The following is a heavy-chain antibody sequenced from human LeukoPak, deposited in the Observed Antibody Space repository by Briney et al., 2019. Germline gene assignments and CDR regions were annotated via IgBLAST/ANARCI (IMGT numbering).Heavy chain of an antibody. CDR3: ARLAYCGGDCYSGLDY. D-gene: IGHD2-21*02. V-gene: IGHV5-51*01. J-gene: IGHJ4*02. CDR2: IYPGDSDT. Sequence: GESLKISCKGPGYSFTSYWIGWVRQMPGKGLEWMGIIYPGDSDTRYSPSFQGQVTISADKSISTAYLQWSSLKASDTAMYYCARLAYCGGDCYSGLDYWGQGTLVTVSS. CDR1: GYSFTSYW.